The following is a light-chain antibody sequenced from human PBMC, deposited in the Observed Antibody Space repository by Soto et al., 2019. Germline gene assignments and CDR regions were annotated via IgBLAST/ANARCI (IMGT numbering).Light chain of an antibody. CDR2: AAS. CDR3: QQYYSYPQT. J-gene: IGKJ1*01. Sequence: AIRMTQSPSSLSASTGDRVTITCRASQGISSYLAWYQQKPGKAPKLLIYAASTLQSGLPSRFSGSGSGTDFTLTISCLQSEDFATYYCQQYYSYPQTFGQGTKVEIK. V-gene: IGKV1-8*01. CDR1: QGISSY.